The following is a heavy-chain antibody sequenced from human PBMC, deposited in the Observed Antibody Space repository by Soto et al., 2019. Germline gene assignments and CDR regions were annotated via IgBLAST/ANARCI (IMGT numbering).Heavy chain of an antibody. Sequence: ASVKVSCKASGYTFTSYGISWVRQAPGQGLEWMGWISAYNGNTNYAQKLQGRVTMTTDTSTSTAYIELRSLRSDDMSVYFCARDDWDSSGYLYAFDIWGQGTMVTVSS. CDR3: ARDDWDSSGYLYAFDI. J-gene: IGHJ3*02. CDR2: ISAYNGNT. CDR1: GYTFTSYG. V-gene: IGHV1-18*03. D-gene: IGHD3-22*01.